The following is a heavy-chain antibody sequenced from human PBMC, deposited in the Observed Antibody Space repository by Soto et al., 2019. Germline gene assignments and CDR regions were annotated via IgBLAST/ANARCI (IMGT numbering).Heavy chain of an antibody. CDR3: VRGELEYYFDS. Sequence: AGGSLRLSCSASGFTFSSYNMNWVRQAPGKGLEWVSSISRSSNYIYYGDSVRGRFTVSRDNAKNSLHLQLNILRVEDTAVYYCVRGELEYYFDSWGQGALVTVSS. CDR1: GFTFSSYN. D-gene: IGHD1-7*01. V-gene: IGHV3-21*01. CDR2: ISRSSNYI. J-gene: IGHJ4*02.